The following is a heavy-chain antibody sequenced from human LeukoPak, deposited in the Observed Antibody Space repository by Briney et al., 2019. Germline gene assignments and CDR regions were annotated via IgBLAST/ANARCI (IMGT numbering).Heavy chain of an antibody. J-gene: IGHJ6*02. CDR1: GGTISSYY. CDR3: ARAVRFLEWLDV. V-gene: IGHV4-59*01. D-gene: IGHD3-3*01. Sequence: SETLSLTCTVSGGTISSYYRSWVRQPPGKGLEWIGYIYYSGSTNYNPSLKSRVTISVDTSKNQFSLKLSSVTAADTAVYYCARAVRFLEWLDVWGQGTTVTVSS. CDR2: IYYSGST.